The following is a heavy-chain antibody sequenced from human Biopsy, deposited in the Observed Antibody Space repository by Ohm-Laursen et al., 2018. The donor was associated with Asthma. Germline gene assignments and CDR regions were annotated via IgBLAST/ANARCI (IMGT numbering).Heavy chain of an antibody. CDR2: INPNSGGT. Sequence: ASVNVSCNASGYTFTGYYMHWVRQAPGQGLEWMGRINPNSGGTNYAQKFQGRVTMTRDTSISTAYMELSRLRSEDTAVYYCAREGITGTTAWFDPWGQGTLVTVSS. J-gene: IGHJ5*02. CDR1: GYTFTGYY. CDR3: AREGITGTTAWFDP. V-gene: IGHV1-2*06. D-gene: IGHD1-7*01.